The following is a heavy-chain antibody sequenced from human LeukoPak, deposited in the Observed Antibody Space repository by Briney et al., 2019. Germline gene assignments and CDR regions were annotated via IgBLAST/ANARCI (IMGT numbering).Heavy chain of an antibody. CDR1: GFPLSSYS. Sequence: GGSLRLSCAASGFPLSSYSINWVRQAPGKGLECVSYISSSGSAIYYVDSVKGRFTVSRDNAKNSLFLQMNSPRAEDTAVYYCVRVKGSYFEYYGQEALVTVPS. D-gene: IGHD2-15*01. J-gene: IGHJ4*02. V-gene: IGHV3-48*01. CDR3: VRVKGSYFEY. CDR2: ISSSGSAI.